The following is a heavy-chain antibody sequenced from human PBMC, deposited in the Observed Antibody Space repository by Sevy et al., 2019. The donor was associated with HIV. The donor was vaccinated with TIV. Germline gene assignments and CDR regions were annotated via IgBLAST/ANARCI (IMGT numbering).Heavy chain of an antibody. J-gene: IGHJ4*02. Sequence: GESLKISCQGSGYSFTSHWIGWVRHMPGKGLEWMGIIYPEDSETRYSLSFQGQVTFSADKSISTAYLQWSSLKASDTAMYYCATSRSGYFDSSGYYIYWGQGTLVTVSS. CDR2: IYPEDSET. CDR3: ATSRSGYFDSSGYYIY. D-gene: IGHD3-22*01. CDR1: GYSFTSHW. V-gene: IGHV5-51*01.